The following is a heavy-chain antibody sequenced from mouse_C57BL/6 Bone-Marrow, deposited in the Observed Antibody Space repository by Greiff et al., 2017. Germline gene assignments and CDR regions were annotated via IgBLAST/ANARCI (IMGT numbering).Heavy chain of an antibody. CDR2: INPNNGGT. CDR1: GYTFTDYN. CDR3: ARKGNYDAMDY. Sequence: EVKLEESGPELVKPGASVKMSCKASGYTFTDYNMHWVKQSHGKSLEWIGYINPNNGGTSYNQKFKGKATLTVNKSSSTAYMELRSLTSEDSAVYYCARKGNYDAMDYWGQGTSVTVSS. J-gene: IGHJ4*01. D-gene: IGHD2-1*01. V-gene: IGHV1-22*01.